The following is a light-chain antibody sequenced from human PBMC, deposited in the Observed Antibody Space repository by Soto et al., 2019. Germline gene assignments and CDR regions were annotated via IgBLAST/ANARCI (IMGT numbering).Light chain of an antibody. CDR3: QQDSSYLYT. V-gene: IGKV1-5*03. Sequence: DIQMTQSPSNLSASVGDRFTITCRASQSISSWLDWYQQKPGKAPKLLIYKASSIEGGVPSRFSGSGSGTEFTLTISSLLPDDFAPYYCQQDSSYLYTFGQGTKLEIK. CDR2: KAS. CDR1: QSISSW. J-gene: IGKJ2*01.